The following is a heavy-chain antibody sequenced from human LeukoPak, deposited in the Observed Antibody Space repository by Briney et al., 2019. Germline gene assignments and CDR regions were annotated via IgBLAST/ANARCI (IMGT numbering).Heavy chain of an antibody. CDR1: GFTFSTYG. V-gene: IGHV3-23*01. J-gene: IGHJ4*02. CDR2: ISGNGGTT. D-gene: IGHD3-22*01. Sequence: GGSLRLSCAASGFTFSTYGMSWVRQAPGKGLEWVSAISGNGGTTYYADSVKGRFTISRDNSKNTLYLQMNSLRAEDTAVYYCAKTQPRYDSSGYYGSFDYWGQGTLVTVSS. CDR3: AKTQPRYDSSGYYGSFDY.